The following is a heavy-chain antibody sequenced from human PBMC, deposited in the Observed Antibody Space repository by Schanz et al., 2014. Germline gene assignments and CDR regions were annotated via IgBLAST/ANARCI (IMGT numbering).Heavy chain of an antibody. CDR1: GGSISSGAYS. D-gene: IGHD3-10*01. Sequence: QVQLQESGPRLVKPSQTLSLTCTVSGGSISSGAYSWSWIRQPPGKRPEWIGYIYSSGSTYYNPSLKSRVSMSIDTSKNQFSLKLSSVTAADTAVYYCARLLWFGEPRVDYWGQGTLVSVSS. CDR3: ARLLWFGEPRVDY. J-gene: IGHJ4*02. CDR2: IYSSGST. V-gene: IGHV4-30-4*07.